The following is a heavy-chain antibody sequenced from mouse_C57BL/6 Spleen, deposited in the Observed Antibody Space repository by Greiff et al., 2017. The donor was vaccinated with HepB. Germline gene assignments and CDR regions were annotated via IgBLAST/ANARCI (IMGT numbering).Heavy chain of an antibody. CDR2: ISDGGSYT. CDR1: GFTFSSYA. J-gene: IGHJ3*01. V-gene: IGHV5-4*01. D-gene: IGHD2-4*01. CDR3: ARDLITTGEIAY. Sequence: EVQRVESGGGLVKPGGSLKLSYAASGFTFSSYAMSWVRQTPEKRLEWVATISDGGSYTYYPDNVKGRFTISRDNAKNNLYLQMSHLKSEDTAMYYWARDLITTGEIAYWGQGTLVTVSA.